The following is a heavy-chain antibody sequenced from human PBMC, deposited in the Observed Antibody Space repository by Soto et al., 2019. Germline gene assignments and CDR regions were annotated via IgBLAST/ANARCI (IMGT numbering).Heavy chain of an antibody. D-gene: IGHD3-16*01. V-gene: IGHV1-58*01. CDR3: AKDLGIITFMYYFGS. CDR2: IVVGSGNT. CDR1: GFNFIRSA. J-gene: IGHJ4*02. Sequence: KVSCKASGFNFIRSAVQWVRQARGQRPEWIGWIVVGSGNTKYAQKFQERVTITRDMSTSTAYMELRSLRAEDTAIYYCAKDLGIITFMYYFGSWGLGTLVTVSS.